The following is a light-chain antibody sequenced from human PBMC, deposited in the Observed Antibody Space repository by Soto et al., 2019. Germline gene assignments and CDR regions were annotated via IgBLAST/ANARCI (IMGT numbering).Light chain of an antibody. CDR1: QSISNY. V-gene: IGKV1-39*01. Sequence: DLQMTQSPSSLSASVGDRVTITCRASQSISNYLNWYQQKPGKTSKLLMYAASSLQSGVPSRFSGSGSGTDFTLTISSLQPEDFATYYCQQSYRTPRTFGQGTKEEIK. CDR2: AAS. CDR3: QQSYRTPRT. J-gene: IGKJ1*01.